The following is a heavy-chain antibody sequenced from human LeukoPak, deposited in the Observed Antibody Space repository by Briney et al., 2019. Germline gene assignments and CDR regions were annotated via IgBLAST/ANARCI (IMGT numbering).Heavy chain of an antibody. J-gene: IGHJ4*02. CDR1: GGSISSSSYY. D-gene: IGHD3-10*01. V-gene: IGHV4-39*01. CDR2: IYYSGST. Sequence: SETLSLTCTVSGGSISSSSYYWGWIRQPPGKGLEWIGSIYYSGSTYYNPSLKSRVTISVDTSKNQFSLKLSPVTAADTAVYYCARHVYYGSGSLTGYYFDYWGQGTLVTVSS. CDR3: ARHVYYGSGSLTGYYFDY.